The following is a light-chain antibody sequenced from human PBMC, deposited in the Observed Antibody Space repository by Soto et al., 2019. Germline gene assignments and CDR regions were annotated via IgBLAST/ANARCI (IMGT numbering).Light chain of an antibody. CDR1: QSVNNY. CDR2: DAS. Sequence: EIVLTQSPATLSLSPGERATLSCRASQSVNNYVARYQQTPGQAPRRPIYDASSRATDIPATFTGSGSGTSISVTISSLEPEDLATYYWHHYCNLPLTFGGGTKVEI. J-gene: IGKJ4*01. CDR3: HHYCNLPLT. V-gene: IGKV3-11*01.